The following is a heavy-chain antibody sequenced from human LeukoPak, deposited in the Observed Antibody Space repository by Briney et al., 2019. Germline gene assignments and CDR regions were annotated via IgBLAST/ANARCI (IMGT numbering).Heavy chain of an antibody. CDR1: GHALIDLA. V-gene: IGHV1-24*01. J-gene: IGHJ4*02. Sequence: ASVTVSCTISGHALIDLAMHWVRQAPGKGLEWMGGFDPEDGETLYAQNFQGRVTMTEDTSTDTAYMELTSLTSDDTAVYYCASPTSGLSFDHWGQGTVVTVSS. D-gene: IGHD3-16*01. CDR3: ASPTSGLSFDH. CDR2: FDPEDGET.